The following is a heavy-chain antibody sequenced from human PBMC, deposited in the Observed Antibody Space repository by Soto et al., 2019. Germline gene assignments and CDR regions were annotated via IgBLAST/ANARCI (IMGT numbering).Heavy chain of an antibody. CDR1: GYTFTSYA. D-gene: IGHD4-4*01. V-gene: IGHV1-3*01. CDR3: ASYYSNYGFFGYLDY. Sequence: ASVKVSCKASGYTFTSYAMHWVRQAPGQRLEWMGWINAGNGNTKYSQKFQGRVTITRDTSASTAYMELSSLRSEDTAVYYCASYYSNYGFFGYLDYWGQGTLVTGSS. CDR2: INAGNGNT. J-gene: IGHJ4*02.